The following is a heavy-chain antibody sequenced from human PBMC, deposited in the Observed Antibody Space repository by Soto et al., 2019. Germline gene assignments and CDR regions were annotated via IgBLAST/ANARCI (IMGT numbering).Heavy chain of an antibody. Sequence: SHTLSLTCAISGYSVSSNSAALSWIRQSPSRGLEWLGRTYYRSKWYNDYAVSVKSRITINPDTSKNQFSLQLNSVTPEDTAVYYCARDRSSGLGWGMDVWGQGTTVTVSS. D-gene: IGHD6-19*01. CDR1: GYSVSSNSAA. CDR2: TYYRSKWYN. CDR3: ARDRSSGLGWGMDV. V-gene: IGHV6-1*01. J-gene: IGHJ6*02.